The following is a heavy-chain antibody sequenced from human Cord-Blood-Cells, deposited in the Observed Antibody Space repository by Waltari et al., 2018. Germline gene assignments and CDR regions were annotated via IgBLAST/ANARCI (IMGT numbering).Heavy chain of an antibody. D-gene: IGHD6-13*01. CDR3: AILAAAGNHDAFDI. V-gene: IGHV1-2*02. CDR2: FHPNSGGT. J-gene: IGHJ3*02. CDR1: GYTFQVHY. Sequence: QVQLVQSGAAVKTAAASVKVSCTASGYTFQVHYMHWVRPAPGQGLEWMGWFHPNSGGTNYPQKFQGRVNMTRDTSISTAYMELSRLRSDDTAVYYCAILAAAGNHDAFDIWGQGTMVTVSS.